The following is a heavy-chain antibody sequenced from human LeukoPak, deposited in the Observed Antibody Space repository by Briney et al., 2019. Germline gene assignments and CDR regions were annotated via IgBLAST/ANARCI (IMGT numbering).Heavy chain of an antibody. V-gene: IGHV1-18*01. J-gene: IGHJ4*02. CDR2: ISAYNGNT. CDR1: GYTFNTYG. D-gene: IGHD6-19*01. CDR3: ARDQGYTSEWLDY. Sequence: ASVKVSCKASGYTFNTYGFSWVRQAPGQGLEWMGWISAYNGNTNYAQKFQGRVSMTTDTSTTTVYMELRRLTSADTAVYYCARDQGYTSEWLDYWGQGTLVTVSS.